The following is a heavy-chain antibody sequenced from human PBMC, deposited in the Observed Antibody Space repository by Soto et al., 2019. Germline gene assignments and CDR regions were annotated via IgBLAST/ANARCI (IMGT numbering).Heavy chain of an antibody. CDR2: IKQDGSEK. D-gene: IGHD2-8*01. V-gene: IGHV3-7*03. CDR3: ARDNGDGPYYYGMDV. CDR1: GFTFSSYW. Sequence: HPGGSLRLSCAASGFTFSSYWMSWVRQAPGKGLEWVANIKQDGSEKYYVDSVKGRFTISRDNAKNSLYLQMNSLRAEDTAVYYCARDNGDGPYYYGMDVWGQGTTVTVSS. J-gene: IGHJ6*02.